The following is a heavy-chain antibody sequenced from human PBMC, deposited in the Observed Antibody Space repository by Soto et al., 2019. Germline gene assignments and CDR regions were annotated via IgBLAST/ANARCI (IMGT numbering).Heavy chain of an antibody. J-gene: IGHJ5*02. CDR3: ARKDKSGYFNWFDP. CDR2: IFPSDSDT. CDR1: GYKFTSSR. V-gene: IGHV5-51*01. D-gene: IGHD3-22*01. Sequence: GESLKISCRTSGYKFTSSRIAWVRQMPGKGLEWMGIIFPSDSDTRYSPSFQGQVTISADRSTSTVFLQWASLKASDTAVYFCARKDKSGYFNWFDPWGQGTLVTVS.